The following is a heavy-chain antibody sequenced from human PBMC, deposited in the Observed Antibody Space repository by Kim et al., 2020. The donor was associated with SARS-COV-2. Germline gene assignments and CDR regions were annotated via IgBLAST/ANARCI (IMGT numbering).Heavy chain of an antibody. Sequence: GGSLRHSCEASGFTFSSYWMNWVRQGPGKGLVWVSRIKSDGSDTHYADSVKGRFTISRDNAKNTLHLQLNSLGVEDTAIYYCARGSFQQGFDPWGQGTLVTVSS. CDR1: GFTFSSYW. V-gene: IGHV3-74*01. CDR2: IKSDGSDT. CDR3: ARGSFQQGFDP. J-gene: IGHJ5*02. D-gene: IGHD6-13*01.